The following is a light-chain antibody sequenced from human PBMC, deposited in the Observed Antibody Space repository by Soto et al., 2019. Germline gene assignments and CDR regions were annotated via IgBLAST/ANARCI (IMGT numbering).Light chain of an antibody. Sequence: SALAQPASVSGSPGQAITISCTGTSNDVGHFNYVSWFQQHPGKAPKLLIFDVSNWPSGVSDRFSGSKSGNTASLTISGFQPEDEDDYYCTSFTTSNTFVFGSGTKVTVL. CDR2: DVS. CDR1: SNDVGHFNY. V-gene: IGLV2-14*03. J-gene: IGLJ1*01. CDR3: TSFTTSNTFV.